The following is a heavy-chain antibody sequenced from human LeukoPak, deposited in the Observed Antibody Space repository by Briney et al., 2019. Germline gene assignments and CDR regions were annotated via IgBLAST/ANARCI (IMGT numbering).Heavy chain of an antibody. D-gene: IGHD1-1*01. V-gene: IGHV3-23*01. J-gene: IGHJ1*01. CDR2: INANSGTT. CDR1: GFAFSVYA. Sequence: GGSLRLSCAASGFAFSVYAMSWLRQPPGKGLEWVSTINANSGTTSYAASVRGRFTISRDNSKNTLYLQLNTLRADDTATYYCARGSQTGTTTDFQHWGQGTLVTVSS. CDR3: ARGSQTGTTTDFQH.